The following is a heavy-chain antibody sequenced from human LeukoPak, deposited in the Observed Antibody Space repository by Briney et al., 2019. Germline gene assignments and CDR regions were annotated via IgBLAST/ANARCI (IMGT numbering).Heavy chain of an antibody. Sequence: PGRSLRLSCAASGFTFDDYAMHWVRHAPGKGLEWVSGISWNSGSIGYADSVKGRFTISRDNAKNSLYLQMNSLRAEDTALYYCAKDPTPLLESDHWFDPWGQGTLVTVSS. V-gene: IGHV3-9*01. D-gene: IGHD3-3*01. CDR1: GFTFDDYA. CDR3: AKDPTPLLESDHWFDP. CDR2: ISWNSGSI. J-gene: IGHJ5*02.